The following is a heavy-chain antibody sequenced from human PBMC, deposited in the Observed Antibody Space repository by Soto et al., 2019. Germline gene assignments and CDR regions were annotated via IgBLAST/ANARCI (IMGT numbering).Heavy chain of an antibody. CDR1: GGSITSYH. J-gene: IGHJ4*02. CDR2: VYYTGTA. D-gene: IGHD3-16*02. CDR3: ARAVDYVWGSYRYPYYFDY. Sequence: SETLSLTCTVSGGSITSYHWTWIRQAPGKGLEWIGYVYYTGTANYSPSLKSRVTISIDTSKRQFSLKLNSVTAADTAVYYCARAVDYVWGSYRYPYYFDYWGQGTLVTVSS. V-gene: IGHV4-59*01.